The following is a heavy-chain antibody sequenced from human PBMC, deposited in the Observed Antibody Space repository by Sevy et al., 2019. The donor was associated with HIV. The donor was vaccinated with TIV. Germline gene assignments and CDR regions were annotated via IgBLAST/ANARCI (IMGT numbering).Heavy chain of an antibody. J-gene: IGHJ3*01. Sequence: GGSLRLSCAASGFTFNTHAMNWVRQAPGKGLEWVSTISGPGYNTYYADSVKGRFTISRDNSHNTLHLQMDSLRADDTAVYYCAKALNPAVESMLQVNLRTLKGFDVWGQGTMVTVSS. D-gene: IGHD2-8*01. V-gene: IGHV3-23*01. CDR3: AKALNPAVESMLQVNLRTLKGFDV. CDR1: GFTFNTHA. CDR2: ISGPGYNT.